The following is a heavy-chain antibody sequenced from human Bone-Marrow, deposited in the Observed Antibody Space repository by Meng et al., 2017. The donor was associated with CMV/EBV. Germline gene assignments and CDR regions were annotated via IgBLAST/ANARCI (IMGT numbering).Heavy chain of an antibody. V-gene: IGHV1-69*02. CDR3: ASSVFWSGSPIL. CDR2: IIPILGIA. Sequence: SVKVSCKASGGTFSSYTISWVRQAPGQGLEWMGRIIPILGIANYAQKFQGRVTITADKSTSTAYMVLSSLRSEDTAVYYCASSVFWSGSPILWGQGTLVTVSS. D-gene: IGHD3-3*01. CDR1: GGTFSSYT. J-gene: IGHJ4*02.